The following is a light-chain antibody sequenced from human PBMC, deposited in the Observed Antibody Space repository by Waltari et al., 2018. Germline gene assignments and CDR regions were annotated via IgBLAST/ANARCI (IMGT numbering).Light chain of an antibody. J-gene: IGKJ1*01. CDR2: HAS. CDR1: QSVSTY. V-gene: IGKV3-20*01. CDR3: QHYLRLPAT. Sequence: DIVLTHSPGTLSLSPGERATLSCRASQSVSTYLAWYQQKPGQAPRLLIYHASSRATGIPDRFSGSGSGTDFSLTISRLEPEDFAVYYCQHYLRLPATFGQGTKVEIK.